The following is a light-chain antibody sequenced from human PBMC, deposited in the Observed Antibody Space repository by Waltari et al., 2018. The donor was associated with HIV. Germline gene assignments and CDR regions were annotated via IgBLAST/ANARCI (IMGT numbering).Light chain of an antibody. CDR1: SGDVGGYNY. Sequence: QSALTQPRSVSGSPGQSVTISCTGSSGDVGGYNYVSWYQQHPGKAPKLIIYDVSTRPSGVPARSSGSKSGNTASLTIFGLQAEDEADYYCGSYAGSVTFVVFGGGTKVTVV. V-gene: IGLV2-11*01. CDR3: GSYAGSVTFVV. CDR2: DVS. J-gene: IGLJ2*01.